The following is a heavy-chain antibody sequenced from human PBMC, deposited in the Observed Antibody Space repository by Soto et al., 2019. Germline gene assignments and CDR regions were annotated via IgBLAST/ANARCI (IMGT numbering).Heavy chain of an antibody. CDR1: GYSFTTYG. J-gene: IGHJ3*02. D-gene: IGHD3-10*01. CDR2: ISGHYGNT. CDR3: ARRVGLAPVFDAYDI. Sequence: QGQLVQSGAEVKKPGASVKVSCKTSGYSFTTYGITWVRQAPGQRLEWMGWISGHYGNTDYAQHLRDRVTMTIDTSTTTAYLELRNLKSEDTAVYYCARRVGLAPVFDAYDICGPATMVTVSS. V-gene: IGHV1-18*01.